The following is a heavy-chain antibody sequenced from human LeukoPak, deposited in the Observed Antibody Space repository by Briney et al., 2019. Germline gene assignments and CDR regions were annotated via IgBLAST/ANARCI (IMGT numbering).Heavy chain of an antibody. J-gene: IGHJ4*02. V-gene: IGHV4-59*08. CDR1: GGSISSYY. CDR3: AAQGSYGYGPYDY. Sequence: PSETLSLTCTVSGGSISSYYWSWIRQPPGKGLEWIGYIYYSGSTNYNPSLTSRVTISVDTSKNQFSLKLSSVTAADTAVYYCAAQGSYGYGPYDYWGQGTLVTVSS. CDR2: IYYSGST. D-gene: IGHD5-18*01.